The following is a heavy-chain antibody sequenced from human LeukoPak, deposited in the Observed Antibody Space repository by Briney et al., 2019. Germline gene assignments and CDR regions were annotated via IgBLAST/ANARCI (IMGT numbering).Heavy chain of an antibody. Sequence: SETLSLPCTVSGGSISSYYWSWIRQPPGKGLEWIGYIYYSGSTNYNPSLKSRVTISVDTSKNQFSLKLSSVTAADTAVYYCARGALILWFGEVGAFDIWGQGTMVTVSS. CDR1: GGSISSYY. CDR3: ARGALILWFGEVGAFDI. V-gene: IGHV4-59*01. CDR2: IYYSGST. D-gene: IGHD3-10*01. J-gene: IGHJ3*02.